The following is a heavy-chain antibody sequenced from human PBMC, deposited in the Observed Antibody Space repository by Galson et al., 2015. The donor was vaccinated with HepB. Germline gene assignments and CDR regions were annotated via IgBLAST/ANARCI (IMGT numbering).Heavy chain of an antibody. V-gene: IGHV3-30*18. D-gene: IGHD6-13*01. CDR2: ISFDGNYI. CDR1: GFTFSTSG. CDR3: AKAAGYYSYYGLDV. Sequence: SLRLSCAASGFTFSTSGAHWLRQAPGKGLEWVAVISFDGNYIEYSDSVKGRFTISRDNSKNTLYLQMNSLRAEDTALYYCAKAAGYYSYYGLDVWGQGTTVTVSS. J-gene: IGHJ6*02.